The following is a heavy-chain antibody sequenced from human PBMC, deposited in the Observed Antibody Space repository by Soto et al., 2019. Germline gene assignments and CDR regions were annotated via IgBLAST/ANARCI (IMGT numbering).Heavy chain of an antibody. CDR2: ISCYNGDT. J-gene: IGHJ1*01. Sequence: QVQLVQSGAEVKKPGASVKVSCKASGYTFTNYGISWVRQAPGQGPQWMGWISCYNGDTKYAQTLQGRVTMTTDTSTSTDYMELRSLRSDDTAVYYCARGGSTWSAEYYQHWGQGTLVIVSS. D-gene: IGHD6-13*01. CDR1: GYTFTNYG. V-gene: IGHV1-18*01. CDR3: ARGGSTWSAEYYQH.